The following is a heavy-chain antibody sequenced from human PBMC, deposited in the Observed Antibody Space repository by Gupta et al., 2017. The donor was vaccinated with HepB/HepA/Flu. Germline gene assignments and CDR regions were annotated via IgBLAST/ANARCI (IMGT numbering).Heavy chain of an antibody. CDR3: AREEVPYSYGLGEYYFDY. D-gene: IGHD5-18*01. V-gene: IGHV1-46*01. Sequence: QGLEWMGIINPSGGSTSYAQKFQGRVTMTRDTSTSTVYMELSSLRSEDTAVYYCAREEVPYSYGLGEYYFDYWGQGTLVTVSS. CDR2: INPSGGST. J-gene: IGHJ4*02.